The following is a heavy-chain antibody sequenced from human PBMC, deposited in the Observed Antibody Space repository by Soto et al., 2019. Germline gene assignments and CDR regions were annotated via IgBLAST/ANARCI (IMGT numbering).Heavy chain of an antibody. D-gene: IGHD3-22*01. Sequence: QVQLQESGPGLVKPSQTLSLTCTVSGGSISSGDYYWSWIRQPPVKGLEWIGYIYYSGSTYYNPSLKSRVTISVDTSKNQFSLKLSSVTAADTAVYDCAREPRYDSSPFDIWGQGTMVTVSS. J-gene: IGHJ3*02. CDR1: GGSISSGDYY. CDR2: IYYSGST. CDR3: AREPRYDSSPFDI. V-gene: IGHV4-30-4*01.